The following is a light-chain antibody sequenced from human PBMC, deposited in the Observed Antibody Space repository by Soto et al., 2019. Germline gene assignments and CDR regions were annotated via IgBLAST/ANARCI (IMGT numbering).Light chain of an antibody. CDR2: DAS. CDR3: QQYNNWPPIT. J-gene: IGKJ5*01. Sequence: EFVLTQSPGTLSLSPGERATLSCRASQTVRNNYLAWYQQKPGQAPRLLIYDASSRATGIPDRFSGGGSGTDFTLTISRLEPEDFAVYYCQQYNNWPPITFGQGTRLEN. V-gene: IGKV3-20*01. CDR1: QTVRNNY.